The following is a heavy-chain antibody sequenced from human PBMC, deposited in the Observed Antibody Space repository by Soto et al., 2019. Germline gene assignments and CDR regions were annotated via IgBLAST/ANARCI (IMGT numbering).Heavy chain of an antibody. D-gene: IGHD6-19*01. CDR2: INPSGGST. CDR1: GYTFTSYY. CDR3: ARDSGIAVAGQYNWFDP. J-gene: IGHJ5*02. V-gene: IGHV1-46*01. Sequence: ASVKVCCKASGYTFTSYYMHWVRQAPGQGLEWMGIINPSGGSTSYAQKFQGRVTMTRDTSTSTVYMELSSLRSEDTAVYYCARDSGIAVAGQYNWFDPWGQGTLVTVSS.